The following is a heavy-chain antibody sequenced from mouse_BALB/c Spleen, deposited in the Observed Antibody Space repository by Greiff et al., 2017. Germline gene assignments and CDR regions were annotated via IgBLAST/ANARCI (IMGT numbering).Heavy chain of an antibody. CDR3: ARLRYDYYAMDY. D-gene: IGHD1-1*01. J-gene: IGHJ4*01. CDR1: GYTFTSYW. Sequence: QVQLQQSGAELAKPGASVKMSCKASGYTFTSYWMHWVKQRPGQGLEWIGYINPSTGYTEYNQKFKDKATLTADKSSSTAYMQLSSLTSEDSAVYYCARLRYDYYAMDYWGQGTSVTVSS. CDR2: INPSTGYT. V-gene: IGHV1-7*01.